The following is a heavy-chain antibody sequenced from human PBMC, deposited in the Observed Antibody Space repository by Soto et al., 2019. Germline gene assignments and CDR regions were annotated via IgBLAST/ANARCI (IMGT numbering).Heavy chain of an antibody. CDR3: ARITMVRGGLSY. V-gene: IGHV4-39*01. CDR2: IYYSGST. D-gene: IGHD3-10*01. Sequence: QLQLQESGPGLVKPSETLSLTCTVSGGSISSSSYYWGWIRQPPGKGLEWIGSIYYSGSTYYNPSLKSRVTISVDTSKNQFSLKLSSVTAADTAVYYCARITMVRGGLSYWGQGTLVTVSS. J-gene: IGHJ4*02. CDR1: GGSISSSSYY.